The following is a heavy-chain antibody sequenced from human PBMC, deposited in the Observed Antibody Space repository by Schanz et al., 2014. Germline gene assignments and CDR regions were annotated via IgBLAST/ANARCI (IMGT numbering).Heavy chain of an antibody. CDR1: GFSLNTYG. D-gene: IGHD4-17*01. CDR2: IWNNGVTK. CDR3: ARPRFDYGEVDY. V-gene: IGHV3-33*01. Sequence: QAQLMESGGGVVQPGTSLILSCSVSGFSLNTYGIHWFRQPAGKGLEWVAVIWNNGVTKYYADSVRGRFTISRDRFQNTLYLRMSSLRAEDTAAYYCARPRFDYGEVDYWGQGTLVTVSS. J-gene: IGHJ4*02.